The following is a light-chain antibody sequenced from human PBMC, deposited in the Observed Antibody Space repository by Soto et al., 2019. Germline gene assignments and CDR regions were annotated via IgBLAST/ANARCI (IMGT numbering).Light chain of an antibody. CDR2: EVS. Sequence: QSALTQPPSVSGSPGQSVTISCTGTSSDVGDYNRVSWYQQPPGTAPKLIIYEVSNRPSGVPDRYSGSKSGNTASLTISGLQAEDEADYYCSLCRSSNTWVFGGGTKLTVL. V-gene: IGLV2-18*01. CDR3: SLCRSSNTWV. J-gene: IGLJ3*02. CDR1: SSDVGDYNR.